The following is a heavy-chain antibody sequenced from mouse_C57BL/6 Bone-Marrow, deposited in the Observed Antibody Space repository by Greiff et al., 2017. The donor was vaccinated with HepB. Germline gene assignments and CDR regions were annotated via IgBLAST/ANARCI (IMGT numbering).Heavy chain of an antibody. CDR1: GFTFSSYG. CDR2: ISSGGSYT. V-gene: IGHV5-6*01. CDR3: AKLKEGY. J-gene: IGHJ2*01. Sequence: EVQVVESGGDLVKPGGSLKLSCAASGFTFSSYGMSWVRQTPDKRLEWVATISSGGSYTYYPDSVKGRFTISRDNAKNTLYLQMSSLKSEDTAMYYCAKLKEGYWGQGTTLTVSS.